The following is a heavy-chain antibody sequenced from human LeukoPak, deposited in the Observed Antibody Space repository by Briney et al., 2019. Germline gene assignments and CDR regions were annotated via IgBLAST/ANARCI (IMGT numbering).Heavy chain of an antibody. CDR1: GFTFSGST. CDR2: IRNKANGYAT. V-gene: IGHV3-73*01. CDR3: TGQPNYGDYPN. Sequence: GGSLRLSCVASGFTFSGSTMHWVRQASGKGLEWVGRIRNKANGYATAYVESVKGRFTISRDDSKNTAYLRMNSLKTEDTAVYYCTGQPNYGDYPNWGQGTLVTVSS. D-gene: IGHD4-17*01. J-gene: IGHJ4*02.